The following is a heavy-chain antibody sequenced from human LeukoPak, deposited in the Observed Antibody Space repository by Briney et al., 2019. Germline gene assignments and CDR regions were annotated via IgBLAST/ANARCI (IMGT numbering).Heavy chain of an antibody. CDR2: IKQDGSAK. D-gene: IGHD2-15*01. V-gene: IGHV3-7*05. J-gene: IGHJ4*02. CDR3: AGGQGWLLDY. CDR1: GFTFSSYW. Sequence: GGSLRLSCAASGFTFSSYWMTWVRQAPGKGLEWVANIKQDGSAKYYVDSVKGRFTISRDNAKNSPFLQMNSLRVEDTAVYYCAGGQGWLLDYWGQGTLVTVSS.